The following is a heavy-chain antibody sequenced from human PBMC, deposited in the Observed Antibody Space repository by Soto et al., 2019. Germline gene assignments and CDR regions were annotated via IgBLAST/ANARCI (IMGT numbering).Heavy chain of an antibody. CDR1: VYTFTRYG. J-gene: IGHJ6*03. CDR2: ISAYNGNT. V-gene: IGHV1-18*01. D-gene: IGHD3-3*01. Sequence: ASVQVSCKASVYTFTRYGISCVRPAPGQGLEWMGWISAYNGNTNYAQKLQGRVTMTTDTSTSTAYMELRSLRAEDTAVYYCAKAGSFLELAKSASDYYYYYRDVWGKGTTVTVSS. CDR3: AKAGSFLELAKSASDYYYYYRDV.